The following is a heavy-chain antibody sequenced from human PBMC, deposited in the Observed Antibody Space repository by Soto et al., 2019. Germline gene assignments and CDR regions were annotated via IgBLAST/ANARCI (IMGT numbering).Heavy chain of an antibody. Sequence: SETLSLTCTVSGGSISSSGYYWGWIRQPPGKGLEWIGSIYYSGSTYYNPSLKSRVTISVDTSKNQFSLKLSSVTAADTAVYYCRGGSLPPAATYYYYYYMDVWGKGTTVTVSS. CDR1: GGSISSSGYY. V-gene: IGHV4-39*01. D-gene: IGHD2-15*01. J-gene: IGHJ6*03. CDR2: IYYSGST. CDR3: RGGSLPPAATYYYYYYMDV.